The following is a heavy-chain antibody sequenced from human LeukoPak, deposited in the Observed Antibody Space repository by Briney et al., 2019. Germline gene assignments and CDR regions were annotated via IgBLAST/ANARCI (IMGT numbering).Heavy chain of an antibody. CDR1: DDSITMYY. CDR3: ARVAQIAAATGPFQFYYYYYMDV. Sequence: PSETLSLTCSVSDDSITMYYWTWIRQPPGKGLEWIGSIYHSGSTYYNPSLKSRVTISVDTSKSQFSLKLSSVTAADTAVYYCARVAQIAAATGPFQFYYYYYMDVWGKGTTVTVSS. D-gene: IGHD6-13*01. V-gene: IGHV4-38-2*02. CDR2: IYHSGST. J-gene: IGHJ6*03.